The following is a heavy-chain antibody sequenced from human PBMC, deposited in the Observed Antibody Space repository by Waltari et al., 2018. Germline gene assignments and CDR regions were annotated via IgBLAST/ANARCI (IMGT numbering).Heavy chain of an antibody. CDR1: GYTFTSYG. V-gene: IGHV1-69*06. CDR3: ARDRQQLVRSNWYFDL. J-gene: IGHJ2*01. Sequence: QVQLVQSGAEVKKPGASVKVSCKASGYTFTSYGISWVRQAPGQGLEWMGGIIPIFGTANYAQKFQGRVTITADKSTSTAYMELSSLRSEDTAVYYCARDRQQLVRSNWYFDLWGRGTLVTVSS. D-gene: IGHD6-6*01. CDR2: IIPIFGTA.